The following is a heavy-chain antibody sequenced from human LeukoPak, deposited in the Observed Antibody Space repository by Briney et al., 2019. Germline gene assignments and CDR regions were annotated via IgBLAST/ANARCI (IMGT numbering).Heavy chain of an antibody. CDR1: GGTFSSYA. V-gene: IGHV1-69*04. J-gene: IGHJ4*02. D-gene: IGHD3-10*01. Sequence: SVKVSCKASGGTFSSYAISWVRQAPGQGLEWMGRIIPILGIANYAQKFQGRVTITADKSTSTAYMELSSLRSEDTAVYYCVRYKANVLLWFGELGTGDFDYWGQGTLVTVSS. CDR3: VRYKANVLLWFGELGTGDFDY. CDR2: IIPILGIA.